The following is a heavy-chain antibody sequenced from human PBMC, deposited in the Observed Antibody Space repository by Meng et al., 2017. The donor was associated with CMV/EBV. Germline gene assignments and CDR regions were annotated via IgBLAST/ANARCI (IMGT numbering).Heavy chain of an antibody. J-gene: IGHJ4*02. D-gene: IGHD2/OR15-2a*01. CDR1: RDTFSSYG. CDR2: IIPILRRT. Sequence: SSVKVSCKASRDTFSSYGFSWVRQAPGQGLEWMGGIIPILRRTNYLQKFQDRITIVADTSTSTVYMDLRNLRPEDTAVYYCVRNDKNSFYFSFDQWGQGTLVTVSS. V-gene: IGHV1-69*10. CDR3: VRNDKNSFYFSFDQ.